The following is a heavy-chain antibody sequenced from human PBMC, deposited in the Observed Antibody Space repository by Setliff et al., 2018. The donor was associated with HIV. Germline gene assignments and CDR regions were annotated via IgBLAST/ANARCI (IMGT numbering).Heavy chain of an antibody. J-gene: IGHJ5*02. Sequence: WASVKVSCKTSGYTFISYGVTWVRQVPGQGLEWVGWISTYNGYTIYAQKFQDRLTMTTDTSTTTASMELRSLRSDDTAVYYCVRGHCNSDKCWYTWFDPWGQGTLVTVSS. CDR3: VRGHCNSDKCWYTWFDP. V-gene: IGHV1-18*01. CDR2: ISTYNGYT. CDR1: GYTFISYG. D-gene: IGHD2-2*01.